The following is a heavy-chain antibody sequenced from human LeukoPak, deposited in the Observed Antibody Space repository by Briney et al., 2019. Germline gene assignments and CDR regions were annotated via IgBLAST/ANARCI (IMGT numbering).Heavy chain of an antibody. Sequence: SETLSLTCAVYGGSFSGCYWSWIRQPPGKGLVWIGEINHSGSTNYNPSLKSRVTISVDTSKNQFSLKLSSVTAADTAVYYCARAAGWSYYDSSGYLRYWGQGTLVTVSS. D-gene: IGHD3-22*01. V-gene: IGHV4-34*01. J-gene: IGHJ4*02. CDR3: ARAAGWSYYDSSGYLRY. CDR1: GGSFSGCY. CDR2: INHSGST.